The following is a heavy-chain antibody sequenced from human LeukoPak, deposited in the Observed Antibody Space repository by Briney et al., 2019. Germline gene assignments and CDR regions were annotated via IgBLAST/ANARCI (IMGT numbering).Heavy chain of an antibody. CDR3: AREYSRRYYYGSGSYYTQNHFDY. Sequence: ATVKVSCTASGYTFTGYYMHWVRQAPGQGLEWMGWINPNSGGTNYAQKFQGRVTMTRDTSISTAYMELSRLRSDDTAVYYCAREYSRRYYYGSGSYYTQNHFDYWGQGTLVTVSS. V-gene: IGHV1-2*02. CDR2: INPNSGGT. D-gene: IGHD3-10*01. CDR1: GYTFTGYY. J-gene: IGHJ4*02.